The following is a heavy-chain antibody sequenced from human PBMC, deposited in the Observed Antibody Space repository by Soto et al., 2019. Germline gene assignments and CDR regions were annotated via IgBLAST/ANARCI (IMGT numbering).Heavy chain of an antibody. V-gene: IGHV4-59*01. J-gene: IGHJ6*02. CDR1: GGSISSYY. D-gene: IGHD6-6*01. CDR3: ARDLAIAARGYYYYGMDV. Sequence: SETLYLTCTVSGGSISSYYWSWIRQPPGKGLEWIGYIYYSGSTNYNPSLKSRVTISVDTSKNQFSLKLSSVTAADTAVYYCARDLAIAARGYYYYGMDVWGQGTTVTVSS. CDR2: IYYSGST.